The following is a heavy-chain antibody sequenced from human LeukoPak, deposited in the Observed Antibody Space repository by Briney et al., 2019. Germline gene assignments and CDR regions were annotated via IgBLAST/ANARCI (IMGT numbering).Heavy chain of an antibody. CDR3: ARATWNYYYYMDV. CDR1: GGSISSGSYY. J-gene: IGHJ6*03. CDR2: IYSSGST. Sequence: SQTLSLTCTVSGGSISSGSYYWSWIRQPAGKGLEWIGRIYSSGSTNYNPSLKSRVTISVDTSKNQFSLKLSSVTAADTAVYYCARATWNYYYYMDVWGKGTTVTISS. D-gene: IGHD2/OR15-2a*01. V-gene: IGHV4-61*02.